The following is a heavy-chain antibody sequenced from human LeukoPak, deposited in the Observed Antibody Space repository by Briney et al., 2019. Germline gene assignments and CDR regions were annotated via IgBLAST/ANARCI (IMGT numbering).Heavy chain of an antibody. CDR2: IKSEADGRTT. D-gene: IGHD2/OR15-2a*01. J-gene: IGHJ4*02. CDR3: TTDDPVNRS. V-gene: IGHV3-15*01. CDR1: GFTFNNAW. Sequence: KAGGSLRLSCAASGFTFNNAWMSWVHQAPGKGLEWVGRIKSEADGRTTDYAAPVKGRFTISRDDSKNTVYLQMNSLKIEDTAMYYCTTDDPVNRSWGQGTLVTVSS.